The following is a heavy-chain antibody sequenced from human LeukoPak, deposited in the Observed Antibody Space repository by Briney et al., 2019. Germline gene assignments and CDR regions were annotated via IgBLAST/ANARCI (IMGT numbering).Heavy chain of an antibody. J-gene: IGHJ3*02. V-gene: IGHV4-4*02. CDR2: MYLSGTT. D-gene: IGHD2-21*02. Sequence: SETLSLTCTVSGDSINSLDLWSWVRQPPGKGLEWIGEMYLSGTTHSNPSVKSRVTISIDKSKNQFFLNLSSVTAADTAVYYCVVTAIQYDAFDIWGQGTMVTVSS. CDR1: GDSINSLDL. CDR3: VVTAIQYDAFDI.